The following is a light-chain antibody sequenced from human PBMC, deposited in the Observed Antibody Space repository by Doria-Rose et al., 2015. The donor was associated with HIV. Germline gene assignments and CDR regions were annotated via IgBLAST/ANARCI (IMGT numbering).Light chain of an antibody. J-gene: IGKJ1*01. CDR3: HQYGTSWT. CDR2: DGS. Sequence: EIVMTQSPGTLSLSPGERATLSCRASQSFSSTYLAWYQQKPDQAPSLLIYDGSTRATGIPDRFSASGPGTDFTLTINRLEPEDFALYCCHQYGTSWTFGQGTKVEL. V-gene: IGKV3-20*01. CDR1: QSFSSTY.